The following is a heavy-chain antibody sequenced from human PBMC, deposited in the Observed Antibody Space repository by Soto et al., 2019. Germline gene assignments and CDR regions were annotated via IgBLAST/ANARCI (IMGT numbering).Heavy chain of an antibody. V-gene: IGHV2-26*01. CDR3: ARIKGYSDSRSLAFDI. J-gene: IGHJ3*02. CDR2: IFSSDDK. CDR1: GFSLSNARMG. D-gene: IGHD4-17*01. Sequence: KESGPVLVKPTETLTLTCTVSGFSLSNARMGVSWIRQSPGKALEWLAHIFSSDDKSYSTFLKSRLTISKDTSKSQVVLTLTNIDPMDTATYYCARIKGYSDSRSLAFDIWGQGIMVTVSS.